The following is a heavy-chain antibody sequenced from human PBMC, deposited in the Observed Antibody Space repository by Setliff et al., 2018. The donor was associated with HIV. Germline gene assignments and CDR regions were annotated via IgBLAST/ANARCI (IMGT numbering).Heavy chain of an antibody. J-gene: IGHJ2*01. D-gene: IGHD3-22*01. CDR2: IYPGDSDT. V-gene: IGHV5-51*01. CDR1: GYKFNRYW. Sequence: GESLKISCKVSGYKFNRYWIAWVRQMPGKGLEWMGIIYPGDSDTRYNPSFQGRVTISADKSINTAYLQWSSLEVSDSAMYFCARGGLAYYPSWHFDFWGRGTLVTVSS. CDR3: ARGGLAYYPSWHFDF.